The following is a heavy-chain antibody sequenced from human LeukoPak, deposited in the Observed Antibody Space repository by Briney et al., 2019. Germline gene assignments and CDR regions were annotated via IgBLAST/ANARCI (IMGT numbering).Heavy chain of an antibody. CDR2: ISYDGSNK. V-gene: IGHV3-30*18. D-gene: IGHD6-13*01. J-gene: IGHJ4*02. Sequence: GGSLRLSCAASGFTFSSDGMHWVRQAPGKGLEWVAVISYDGSNKYYADPVKGRFTISRDNSKNTLCLQMNSLRAEDTAVYYCAKGPQQQLVLADYWGQGTLVTVSS. CDR3: AKGPQQQLVLADY. CDR1: GFTFSSDG.